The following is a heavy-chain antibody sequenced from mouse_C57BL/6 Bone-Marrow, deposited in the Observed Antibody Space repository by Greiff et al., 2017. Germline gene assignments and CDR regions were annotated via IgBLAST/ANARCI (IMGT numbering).Heavy chain of an antibody. D-gene: IGHD1-1*01. CDR1: GYTFTSYW. J-gene: IGHJ1*03. Sequence: VQLQQSGTELVKPGASVKLSCKASGYTFTSYWMHWVKQRPGQGLEWIGNINPSNGGTNYNEKFKSKATLTVDKSSSTAYMQLSSLTSEDSAVYYCARKGLLLRGYWYFDVWGTGTTVTVSS. V-gene: IGHV1-53*01. CDR2: INPSNGGT. CDR3: ARKGLLLRGYWYFDV.